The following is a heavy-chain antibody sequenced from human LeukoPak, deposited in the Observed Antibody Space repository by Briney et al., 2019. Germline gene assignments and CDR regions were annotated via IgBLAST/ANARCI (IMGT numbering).Heavy chain of an antibody. CDR3: ARPNRAYYYGSGSYYPGYYFDY. CDR2: INHSGST. D-gene: IGHD3-10*01. Sequence: PSETLSLTCAAYGGSFSGYYWSWIRQPPGKGLEWIGEINHSGSTNYNPSLKSRVTISVDTSKNQFSLKLSSVTAADTAVYYCARPNRAYYYGSGSYYPGYYFDYWGQGTLVTVSS. CDR1: GGSFSGYY. J-gene: IGHJ4*02. V-gene: IGHV4-34*01.